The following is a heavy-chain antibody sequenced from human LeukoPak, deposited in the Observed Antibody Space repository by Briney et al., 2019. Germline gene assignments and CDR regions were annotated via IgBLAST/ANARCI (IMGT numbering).Heavy chain of an antibody. J-gene: IGHJ3*02. CDR2: SHNSGET. Sequence: SSETLSLTCTVSGVSMTSYYWSWIRQPPGKGLEWIAYSHNSGETKYNPSLKSRITISVDTSKNEFSLKLSSVTAADTAVYYCARQPGGTAAFDIWGQGTTVTVSA. CDR1: GVSMTSYY. D-gene: IGHD1-14*01. CDR3: ARQPGGTAAFDI. V-gene: IGHV4-59*08.